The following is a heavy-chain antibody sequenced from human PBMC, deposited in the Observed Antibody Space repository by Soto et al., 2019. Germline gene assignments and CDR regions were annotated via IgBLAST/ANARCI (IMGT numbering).Heavy chain of an antibody. J-gene: IGHJ5*02. D-gene: IGHD3-10*01. CDR3: ARQTLIKTMVRGVITWFDP. Sequence: SETLSLTCTVSGGSISSSSYYWGWIRQPPGKGLEWIGSIYYSGSTYYNPSLKSRVTISVDTSKNQFSLKLSSVTAEDTAVYYCARQTLIKTMVRGVITWFDPWGQGTLVTVSS. V-gene: IGHV4-39*01. CDR2: IYYSGST. CDR1: GGSISSSSYY.